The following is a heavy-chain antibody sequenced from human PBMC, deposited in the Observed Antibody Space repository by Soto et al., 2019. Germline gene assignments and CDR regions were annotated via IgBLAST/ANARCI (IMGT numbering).Heavy chain of an antibody. Sequence: ASVKVSCKASGVTFSKCAVSWVRQAPGQGLEWLGLIIPPFVTTHYAQKFQGRITITADGSMSTVYMELSSLRSDDTAVYYCAREGFNDYDNLQIQNAFDIWGQGTTVTVSS. J-gene: IGHJ3*02. CDR1: GVTFSKCA. V-gene: IGHV1-69*13. D-gene: IGHD3-22*01. CDR3: AREGFNDYDNLQIQNAFDI. CDR2: IIPPFVTT.